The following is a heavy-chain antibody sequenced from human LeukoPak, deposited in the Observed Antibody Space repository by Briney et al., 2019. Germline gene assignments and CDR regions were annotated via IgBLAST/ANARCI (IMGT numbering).Heavy chain of an antibody. D-gene: IGHD3-10*01. V-gene: IGHV4-59*08. J-gene: IGHJ6*02. Sequence: PSETLSLTCTVSGGSISSYYWSWIRQPPGKGLEWIGYIYYSGSTNYNPSLKSRVTISVDTSKNQFSLKLSSVTAADTAVYYCARLIRGFGDMDVWGQGTTVTVSS. CDR3: ARLIRGFGDMDV. CDR2: IYYSGST. CDR1: GGSISSYY.